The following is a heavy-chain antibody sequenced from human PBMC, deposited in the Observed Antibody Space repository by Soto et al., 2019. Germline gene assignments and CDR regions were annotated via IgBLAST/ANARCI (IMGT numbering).Heavy chain of an antibody. Sequence: GGSLRLSCAASGFTFSSYAMSWVRQAPGKGLEWVSAISGSGGSTYYADSVKGRFTISRDNSKNTLYLQMNSLRAEDTAVYYCAKGLKSDYYGSGSYFGTLWKWGQGTLVTVSS. J-gene: IGHJ4*02. CDR2: ISGSGGST. D-gene: IGHD3-10*01. CDR3: AKGLKSDYYGSGSYFGTLWK. V-gene: IGHV3-23*01. CDR1: GFTFSSYA.